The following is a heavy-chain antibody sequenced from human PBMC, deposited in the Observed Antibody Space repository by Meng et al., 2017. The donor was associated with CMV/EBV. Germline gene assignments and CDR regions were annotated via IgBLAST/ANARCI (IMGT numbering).Heavy chain of an antibody. V-gene: IGHV4-34*01. CDR3: AIYFYDYAMDV. CDR1: GGSFNNYY. J-gene: IGHJ6*02. Sequence: SETLSLTCVIYGGSFNNYYWNWIRQPPGKGLEWIGEINHSGSTNYNPSLKSRVTVSVDTSKNQFSLRLSSVTAADTAVYYCAIYFYDYAMDVWGQVTTVTVSS. CDR2: INHSGST.